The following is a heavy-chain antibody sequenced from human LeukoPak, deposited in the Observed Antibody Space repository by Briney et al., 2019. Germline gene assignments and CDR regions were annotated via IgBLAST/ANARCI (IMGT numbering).Heavy chain of an antibody. J-gene: IGHJ6*04. V-gene: IGHV3-7*01. D-gene: IGHD3-10*02. CDR3: AELGITMIGGV. CDR1: GFTFSSYG. CDR2: IKQDGSEK. Sequence: PGGSLRLSCAASGFTFSSYGMSWVRQAPGKGLEWVANIKQDGSEKYYLDSGKGRFTISRDNAKNSLYLQMNSLRAEDTAVYYCAELGITMIGGVWGKGTTVTISS.